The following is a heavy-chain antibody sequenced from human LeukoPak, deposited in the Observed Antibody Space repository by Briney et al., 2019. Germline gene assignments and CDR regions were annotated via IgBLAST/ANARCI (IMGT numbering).Heavy chain of an antibody. CDR2: MNPNSGNT. CDR1: GYTFTSYD. Sequence: ASVKVSCKASGYTFTSYDINWVRQATGQGLEWMGWMNPNSGNTGYAQKFQGRVTMTRNTSISTAYMELSSLRSEDTAVYYCARGDSSGDYYLYWGQGTLVTVSS. V-gene: IGHV1-8*01. D-gene: IGHD3-22*01. CDR3: ARGDSSGDYYLY. J-gene: IGHJ4*02.